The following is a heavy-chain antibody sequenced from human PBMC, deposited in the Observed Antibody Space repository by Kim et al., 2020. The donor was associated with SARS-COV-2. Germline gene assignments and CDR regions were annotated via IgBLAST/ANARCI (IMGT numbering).Heavy chain of an antibody. CDR1: GGSFSGYY. Sequence: SETLSLTCAVYGGSFSGYYWSWIRQPPGKGLEWIGEINHSGSTNYNPSLKSRVTISVDTSKNQFSLKLSSVTAADTAVYYCARTYYYDSSVYYDGWFDPWGQGTLVPVSS. V-gene: IGHV4-34*01. D-gene: IGHD3-22*01. CDR2: INHSGST. CDR3: ARTYYYDSSVYYDGWFDP. J-gene: IGHJ5*02.